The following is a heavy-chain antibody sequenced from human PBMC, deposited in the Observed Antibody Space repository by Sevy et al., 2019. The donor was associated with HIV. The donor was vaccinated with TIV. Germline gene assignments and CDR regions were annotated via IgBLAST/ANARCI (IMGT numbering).Heavy chain of an antibody. CDR3: ATTKDYYDSSGSPFDD. J-gene: IGHJ4*02. CDR1: GSTLTRLA. Sequence: ASVKVSCKVSGSTLTRLAIHWVRQAPAKGPEWMGSFDPEDGETIYSQKFQGRVTMTEDTSTDTGYMELSSLRSEDTAVYYCATTKDYYDSSGSPFDDWGQGTLVTVSS. D-gene: IGHD3-22*01. CDR2: FDPEDGET. V-gene: IGHV1-24*01.